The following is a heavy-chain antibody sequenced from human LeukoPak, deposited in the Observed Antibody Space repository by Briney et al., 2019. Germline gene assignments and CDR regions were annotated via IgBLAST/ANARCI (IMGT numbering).Heavy chain of an antibody. CDR2: IYSGGSP. CDR1: GFTVSSND. J-gene: IGHJ4*02. D-gene: IGHD4-11*01. Sequence: GGSLRLSCAASGFTVSSNDMSWVRQAPGKGLEWVSVIYSGGSPYYADSVKGRFTISRDNSKNTLYLQMNSLRAEDTAVYYCARVVDHDYSDYYLDYWGQGTLVTVSS. CDR3: ARVVDHDYSDYYLDY. V-gene: IGHV3-53*01.